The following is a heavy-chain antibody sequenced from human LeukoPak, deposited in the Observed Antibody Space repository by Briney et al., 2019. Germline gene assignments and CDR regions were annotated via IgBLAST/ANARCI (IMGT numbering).Heavy chain of an antibody. V-gene: IGHV4-59*01. CDR1: GGSISSYY. CDR3: ARDGGSSWFDY. Sequence: SETLSLTCTVSGGSISSYYWSWIRQPPWKGLEWIGYIYYSGSTNYNPSLKSRVTISVDTSKNQFSLKLSSVTAADTAVYYCARDGGSSWFDYWGQGTLVTVSS. J-gene: IGHJ4*02. D-gene: IGHD6-13*01. CDR2: IYYSGST.